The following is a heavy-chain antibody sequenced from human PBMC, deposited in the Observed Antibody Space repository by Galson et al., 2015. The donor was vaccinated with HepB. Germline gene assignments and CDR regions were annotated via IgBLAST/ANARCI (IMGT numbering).Heavy chain of an antibody. Sequence: SETLSLTCTVSGGSISSRSYYWGWIRRPPGKGLEWIATIYYTGSTYYKASLKSRSTISVDTSKNQFSLKLTSATAADTAVYYCARGREGLFGGLEIWGQGSMVTVSS. J-gene: IGHJ3*02. CDR3: ARGREGLFGGLEI. V-gene: IGHV4-39*01. D-gene: IGHD4-23*01. CDR2: IYYTGST. CDR1: GGSISSRSYY.